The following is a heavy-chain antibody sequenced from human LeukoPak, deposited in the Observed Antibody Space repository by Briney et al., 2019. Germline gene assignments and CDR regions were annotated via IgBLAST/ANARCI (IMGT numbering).Heavy chain of an antibody. Sequence: GGSLRLSCAASGFTVSSNYMGWVRQVPGKGPEWVSVMYTGGNTYYADSVKGRFTISRDSSKNTLDLQMNSLRAEDTAVYYCARGRSSTNFSDYWGQGTLVTVSS. CDR1: GFTVSSNY. CDR2: MYTGGNT. CDR3: ARGRSSTNFSDY. D-gene: IGHD2-2*01. J-gene: IGHJ4*02. V-gene: IGHV3-66*01.